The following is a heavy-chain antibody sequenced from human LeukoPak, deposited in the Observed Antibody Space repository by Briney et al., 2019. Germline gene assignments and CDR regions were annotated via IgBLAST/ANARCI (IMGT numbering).Heavy chain of an antibody. CDR1: GGSFSGYY. CDR3: ARVRGSGSYSLDY. D-gene: IGHD3-10*01. CDR2: INHSGST. J-gene: IGHJ4*02. Sequence: SETLSLTCAVYGGSFSGYYWSWIRQPPGKGLEWIGEINHSGSTNYNPPLKSRVTISVDTSKNQFSLKLSSVTAADTAVYYCARVRGSGSYSLDYWGQGTLVTVSS. V-gene: IGHV4-34*01.